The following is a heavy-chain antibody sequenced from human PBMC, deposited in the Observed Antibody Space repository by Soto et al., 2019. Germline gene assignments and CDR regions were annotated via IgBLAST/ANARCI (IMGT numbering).Heavy chain of an antibody. D-gene: IGHD1-26*01. CDR1: GGSISSGGYS. J-gene: IGHJ4*02. CDR3: ASTTTGNDY. V-gene: IGHV4-30-2*01. CDR2: IYHSGST. Sequence: SETLSLTCAVSGGSISSGGYSWSWIRQPPGKGLEWIGYIYHSGSTYYNPSLKSRVTISVDRSKNQFSLKLSSLTAADTAVYYCASTTTGNDYWGQGTLVTVSS.